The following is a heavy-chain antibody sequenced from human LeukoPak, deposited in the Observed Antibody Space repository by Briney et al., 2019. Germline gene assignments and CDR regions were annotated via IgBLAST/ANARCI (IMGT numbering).Heavy chain of an antibody. Sequence: ASVKVSCKASGGTFSSYAISWVRQAPGQGLEWRAGIIPIFGTANYAQKFQGRVTITADESTSTAYMELSSLRSEDTAVSYCARVGSPSGYALTYYYYYMVVWGKGTTVTVSS. J-gene: IGHJ6*03. CDR3: ARVGSPSGYALTYYYYYMVV. D-gene: IGHD5-12*01. CDR2: IIPIFGTA. V-gene: IGHV1-69*13. CDR1: GGTFSSYA.